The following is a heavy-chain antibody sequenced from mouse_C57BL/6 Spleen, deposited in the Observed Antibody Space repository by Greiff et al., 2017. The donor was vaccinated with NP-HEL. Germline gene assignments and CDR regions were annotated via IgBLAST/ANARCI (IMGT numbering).Heavy chain of an antibody. CDR3: ARGGTYYGYDGSWFAY. V-gene: IGHV3-6*01. D-gene: IGHD2-9*01. CDR2: ISYDGSN. Sequence: EVKLMESGPGLVKPSQSLSLTCSVTGYSITSGYYWNWIRQFPGNKLEWMGYISYDGSNNYNPSLKNRISITRDTSKNQFFLKLNSVTTEDTATYYCARGGTYYGYDGSWFAYWGQGTLVTVSA. CDR1: GYSITSGYY. J-gene: IGHJ3*01.